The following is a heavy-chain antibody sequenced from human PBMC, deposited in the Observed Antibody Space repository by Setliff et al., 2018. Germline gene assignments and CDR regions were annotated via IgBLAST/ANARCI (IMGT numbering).Heavy chain of an antibody. CDR3: ARDLRDVVVVPSTTGYYHGMDV. J-gene: IGHJ6*02. CDR1: GGTFSSYA. D-gene: IGHD2-15*01. V-gene: IGHV1-46*01. CDR2: VNPNDGST. Sequence: ASVKVSCKASGGTFSSYAISWVRQAPGQGLEWMGMVNPNDGSTRYAQKFQGRVTMTRDTSTSSVYMELSSLRSEDTAVYYCARDLRDVVVVPSTTGYYHGMDVWGQGTTVTVSS.